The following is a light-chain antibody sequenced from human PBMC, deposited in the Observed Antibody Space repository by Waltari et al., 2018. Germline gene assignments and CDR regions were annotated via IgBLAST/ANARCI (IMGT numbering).Light chain of an antibody. Sequence: DIQMTQSPSSLSASVGDRVTITCRASQSISSYLNWYQQKPGKAPKLLIYAASSLQSGVPARFSGRGSGTDFTLTISSLQPEDFATYFCQQGYSTPRTFGQGTKVEIK. CDR3: QQGYSTPRT. CDR2: AAS. J-gene: IGKJ1*01. CDR1: QSISSY. V-gene: IGKV1-39*01.